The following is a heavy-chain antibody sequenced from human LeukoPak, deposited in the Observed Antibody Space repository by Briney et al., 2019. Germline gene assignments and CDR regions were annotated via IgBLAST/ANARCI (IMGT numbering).Heavy chain of an antibody. CDR1: GYTFTGYY. CDR2: INPTSGGT. V-gene: IGHV1-2*02. CDR3: ARPVRYTWIYDAFDI. Sequence: ASVRVSCKASGYTFTGYYIHWVRQAPGHGLEWMGWINPTSGGTNYAQKFQGRVTMTTDTSISTAYMDLSSLRPDDTAVYYCARPVRYTWIYDAFDIWGQGTTVTVPS. D-gene: IGHD1-7*01. J-gene: IGHJ3*02.